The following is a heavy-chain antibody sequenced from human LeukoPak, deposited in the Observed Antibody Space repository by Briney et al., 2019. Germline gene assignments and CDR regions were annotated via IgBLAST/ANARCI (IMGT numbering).Heavy chain of an antibody. V-gene: IGHV1-46*01. Sequence: ASVKVSCKASGGTFSSYAISWVRQAPGQGLEWMGIINPSGGSTSYAQKFQGRVTMTRDTSTSTVYMELSSLRSEDTAVYYCAREGLAHSPFDYWGQGTLVTVSS. J-gene: IGHJ4*02. CDR3: AREGLAHSPFDY. D-gene: IGHD3-22*01. CDR1: GGTFSSYA. CDR2: INPSGGST.